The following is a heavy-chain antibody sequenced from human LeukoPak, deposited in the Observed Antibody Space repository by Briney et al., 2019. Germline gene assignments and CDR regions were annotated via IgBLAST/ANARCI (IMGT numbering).Heavy chain of an antibody. CDR3: ARSIVVVDFDY. V-gene: IGHV4-30-2*01. CDR1: GGSISSGGYS. CDR2: IYHSGST. J-gene: IGHJ4*02. Sequence: PSQTLSLTCAVSGGSISSGGYSWSWIRQPPGKGLEWIGYIYHSGSTYYNPSLKSRVTISVDTSKNQFSLKLSSVTAADTAVYYCARSIVVVDFDYWGQGTLVTVSS. D-gene: IGHD3-22*01.